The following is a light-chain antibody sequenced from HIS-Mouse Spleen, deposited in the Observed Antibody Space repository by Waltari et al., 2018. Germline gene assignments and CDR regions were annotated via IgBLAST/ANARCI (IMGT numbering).Light chain of an antibody. J-gene: IGLJ2*01. CDR1: SIDGGGYNY. CDR3: SSYTSSSTVV. CDR2: DVS. V-gene: IGLV2-14*03. Sequence: QSALTQPASVSGSPGQSITIPCTGTSIDGGGYNYVSWYQQHPGKAPKLMIYDVSNRPSGVSNRFSGSKSGNTASLTISGLQAEDEADYYCSSYTSSSTVVFGGGTKLTVL.